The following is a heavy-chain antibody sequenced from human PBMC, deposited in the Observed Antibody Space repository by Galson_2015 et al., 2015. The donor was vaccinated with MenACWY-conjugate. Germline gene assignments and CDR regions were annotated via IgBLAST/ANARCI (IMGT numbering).Heavy chain of an antibody. V-gene: IGHV6-1*01. Sequence: CAISGDSVSSNSAAWTWIRQSPSGGLEWLGRTYYRPRWHNDYAVSVKSRITINPDTSRNQLSLQLSSVTPEDTAVYYCARGVTRTSGTINWYFDFWGRGTLVTVSS. J-gene: IGHJ2*01. CDR2: TYYRPRWHN. CDR3: ARGVTRTSGTINWYFDF. D-gene: IGHD1-1*01. CDR1: GDSVSSNSAA.